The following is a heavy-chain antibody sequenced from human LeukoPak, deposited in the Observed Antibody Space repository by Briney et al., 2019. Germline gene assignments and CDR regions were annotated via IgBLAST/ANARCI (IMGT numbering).Heavy chain of an antibody. D-gene: IGHD3-22*01. CDR3: ARDRRDMIVVVSWFDP. J-gene: IGHJ5*02. CDR2: INPNSGGT. V-gene: IGHV1-2*02. Sequence: GASVKASCKASGYTFTGYYMHWVRQAPGQGLERKASINPNSGGTNYAQKFQGRVTMTRDTSISTAYMELSRLRSDDTAVYYCARDRRDMIVVVSWFDPWGQGTLVTVSS. CDR1: GYTFTGYY.